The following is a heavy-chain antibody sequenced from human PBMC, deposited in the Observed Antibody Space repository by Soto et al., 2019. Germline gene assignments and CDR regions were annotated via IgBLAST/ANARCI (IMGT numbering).Heavy chain of an antibody. V-gene: IGHV4-34*01. D-gene: IGHD2-15*01. CDR3: ARGLVVAELYYGMDV. Sequence: QVQLQQWGAGLLKPSETLSLTCAVYGGSFSGYYWSWIRQPPGKGLEWIGEINHSGSTNYNPSLKSRVTISVDTSKNQFSLKLSSVTAADTAGYYCARGLVVAELYYGMDVWGQGTTVTVSS. J-gene: IGHJ6*02. CDR1: GGSFSGYY. CDR2: INHSGST.